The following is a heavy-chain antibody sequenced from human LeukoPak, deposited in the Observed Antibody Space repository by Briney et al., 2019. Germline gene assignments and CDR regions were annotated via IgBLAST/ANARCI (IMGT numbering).Heavy chain of an antibody. CDR3: ARVTALYYYMDV. V-gene: IGHV1-69*06. J-gene: IGHJ6*03. Sequence: ASVKVSCKASGGTFSSYAISWVRQAPGQGLEWMGGIIPIFGTANYAQKFQGRVTITADKSTSTVYMELRSLRSDDTAVYYCARVTALYYYMDVWGKGTTVTVSS. CDR2: IIPIFGTA. CDR1: GGTFSSYA.